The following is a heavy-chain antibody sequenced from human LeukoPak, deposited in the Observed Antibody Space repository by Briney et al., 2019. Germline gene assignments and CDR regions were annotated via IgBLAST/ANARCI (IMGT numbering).Heavy chain of an antibody. Sequence: GGSLRLSCAASGFTFSSYGMHWVRQAPGKGLEWVAFIRYDGSNKYYADSVKGRFTISRDNSKNTLYLQMNSLRAEDPAVYYCAKGGYYDSGGYSANVPFDYWGQGTLVTVSS. CDR2: IRYDGSNK. D-gene: IGHD3-22*01. CDR1: GFTFSSYG. V-gene: IGHV3-30*02. CDR3: AKGGYYDSGGYSANVPFDY. J-gene: IGHJ4*02.